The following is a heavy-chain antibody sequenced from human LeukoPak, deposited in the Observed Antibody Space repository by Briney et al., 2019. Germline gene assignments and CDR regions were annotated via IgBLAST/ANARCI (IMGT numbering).Heavy chain of an antibody. D-gene: IGHD1-14*01. Sequence: SLRLSCAASGFTFDDYAMHWVRQAPGKGLEWVSGISWNSGSIGYADSVKGRFTISRDNAKNSLYLQMNSLRAEDTAVYYCAKPMIPGGDAFDIWGQGTMVTVSS. CDR1: GFTFDDYA. V-gene: IGHV3-9*01. J-gene: IGHJ3*02. CDR2: ISWNSGSI. CDR3: AKPMIPGGDAFDI.